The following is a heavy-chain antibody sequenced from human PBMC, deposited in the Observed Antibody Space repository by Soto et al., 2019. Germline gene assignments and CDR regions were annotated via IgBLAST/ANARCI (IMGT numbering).Heavy chain of an antibody. Sequence: RASVKVSCKASGYTFTGYYMHWVRQAPGQGLEWMGWINPNSGGTNYAQKFQGWVTMTRDTSISTAYMELSRLRSDDTAVYYCARENHLYGSGSYYNILGWFDPWGQGTLVTVSS. CDR1: GYTFTGYY. CDR2: INPNSGGT. D-gene: IGHD3-10*01. J-gene: IGHJ5*02. V-gene: IGHV1-2*04. CDR3: ARENHLYGSGSYYNILGWFDP.